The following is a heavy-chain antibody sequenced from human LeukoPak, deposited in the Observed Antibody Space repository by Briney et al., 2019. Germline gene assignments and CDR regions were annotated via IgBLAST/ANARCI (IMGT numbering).Heavy chain of an antibody. V-gene: IGHV4-61*02. CDR2: IYTSGST. Sequence: PSQTLSLTCTVSGGSISSGSYYWSWIRQPAGKGLEWIGRIYTSGSTNYNPSLKSRVTISVDTSKNQFSLKLSPVTAADTAVYYCARDGYDYVWGSLDYWGQGTLVTVSS. CDR3: ARDGYDYVWGSLDY. J-gene: IGHJ4*02. CDR1: GGSISSGSYY. D-gene: IGHD3-16*01.